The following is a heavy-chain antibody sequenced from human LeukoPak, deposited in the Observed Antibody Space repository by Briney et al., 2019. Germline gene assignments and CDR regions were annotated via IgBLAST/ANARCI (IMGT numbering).Heavy chain of an antibody. D-gene: IGHD6-19*01. CDR1: GLTINSHW. CDR2: INNDGSST. J-gene: IGHJ3*02. Sequence: GGSLRLSCAASGLTINSHWMHWVRQAPGKGLAWVSRINNDGSSTTYADPVKGRFTISRDNAKNTLFVQMNSLRAENTAVYYCVREDSSGWALDIWGQGTTVTVSS. V-gene: IGHV3-74*01. CDR3: VREDSSGWALDI.